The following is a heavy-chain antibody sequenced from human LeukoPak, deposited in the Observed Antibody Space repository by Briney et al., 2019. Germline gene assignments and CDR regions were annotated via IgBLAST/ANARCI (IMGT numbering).Heavy chain of an antibody. CDR2: INPSGGST. D-gene: IGHD5-12*01. Sequence: GASVKVSCKASGYTFTSYYMHWVRQAPGQGLERMGIINPSGGSTSYAQKFQGRVTMTRDTSTSTVYMELSSLRSEDTAVYYCARDRVRGYSGYDLAYWGQGTLVTVSS. CDR1: GYTFTSYY. V-gene: IGHV1-46*01. J-gene: IGHJ4*02. CDR3: ARDRVRGYSGYDLAY.